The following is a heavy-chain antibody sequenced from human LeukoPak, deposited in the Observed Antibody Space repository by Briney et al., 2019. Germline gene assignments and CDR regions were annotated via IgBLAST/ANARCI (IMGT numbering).Heavy chain of an antibody. V-gene: IGHV3-66*03. Sequence: GGSLRLSCAVSGITVSTNYMSWVRQAPGKGLEWVSVIYSSGNTYYADSVKGRFTISRDNSKNTLYLQMNSLRAEDTAVYYCARDRPYYFDYWGQGTLVTVSS. CDR2: IYSSGNT. CDR1: GITVSTNY. CDR3: ARDRPYYFDY. J-gene: IGHJ4*02.